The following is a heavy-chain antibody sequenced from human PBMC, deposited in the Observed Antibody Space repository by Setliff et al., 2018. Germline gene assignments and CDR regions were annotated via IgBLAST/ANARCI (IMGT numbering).Heavy chain of an antibody. CDR1: GGSISSGGYY. CDR2: IYYSGST. J-gene: IGHJ3*02. Sequence: KPSETLSLTCTVSGGSISSGGYYWSWIRQHPGKGLEWIGYIYYSGSTYYNPSLKSRVTISVDTSKNQFSLKLSSVTAADTAVYYCARDPLTTNRRRAFDIWGQGTRVTVSS. V-gene: IGHV4-31*03. CDR3: ARDPLTTNRRRAFDI. D-gene: IGHD4-17*01.